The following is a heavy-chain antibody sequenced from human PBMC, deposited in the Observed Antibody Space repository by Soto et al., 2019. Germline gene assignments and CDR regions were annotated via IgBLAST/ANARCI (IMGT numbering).Heavy chain of an antibody. CDR2: INPKSGGT. Sequence: WASVKVSCKASGYTFTVYYMRWVRQAPGQGLEWMGWINPKSGGTMYPQKFQGRVTMTWDTSISTAYMALTRLRSDDTAVYYCARDLAKGGGSAGFDYWGQGTLVTVSS. J-gene: IGHJ4*02. CDR1: GYTFTVYY. D-gene: IGHD1-26*01. CDR3: ARDLAKGGGSAGFDY. V-gene: IGHV1-2*02.